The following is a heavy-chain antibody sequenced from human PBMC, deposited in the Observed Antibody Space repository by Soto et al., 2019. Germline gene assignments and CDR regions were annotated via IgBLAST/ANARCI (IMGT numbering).Heavy chain of an antibody. V-gene: IGHV2-26*01. CDR2: IFSNDEK. J-gene: IGHJ6*02. Sequence: QVTLKASGPVLVQPTETLTLTCTVSGFSLSNARMGLSWIRQPPGQALEWLAHIFSNDEKSYSTSLKIRLSIYKDTNKSPVVLTMTNIDPVDTATYYCARIRRQLGPYCYYGTDFWGQGTTVTVSS. CDR1: GFSLSNARMG. D-gene: IGHD5-18*01. CDR3: ARIRRQLGPYCYYGTDF.